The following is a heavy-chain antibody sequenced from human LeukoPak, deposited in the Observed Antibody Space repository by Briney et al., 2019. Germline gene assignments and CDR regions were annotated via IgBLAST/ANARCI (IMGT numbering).Heavy chain of an antibody. CDR1: GYTFTGYY. CDR2: INPNSGGT. V-gene: IGHV1-2*02. Sequence: ASVKVSCKASGYTFTGYYMHWVRQAPGQGLEWMGWINPNSGGTNYAQKSQGRVTMTRDTSISTAYMELSRLRSDDTAVYYCARSDSSGYFWAVAFDYWGQGTLVTVSS. D-gene: IGHD3-22*01. J-gene: IGHJ4*02. CDR3: ARSDSSGYFWAVAFDY.